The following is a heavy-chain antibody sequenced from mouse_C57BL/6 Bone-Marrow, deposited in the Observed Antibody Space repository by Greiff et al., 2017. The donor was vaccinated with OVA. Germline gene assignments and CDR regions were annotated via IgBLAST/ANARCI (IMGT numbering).Heavy chain of an antibody. Sequence: SGAELVRPGASVTLSCKASGYTFTDYEMHWVKQTPVHGLEWIGAIDPETGGTAYNQKSKGKAILTADKSSSTAYMELRSLTSEDSAVYYCTRGYSNYYAMDYWGQGTSVTVSS. CDR2: IDPETGGT. J-gene: IGHJ4*01. CDR3: TRGYSNYYAMDY. V-gene: IGHV1-15*01. D-gene: IGHD2-5*01. CDR1: GYTFTDYE.